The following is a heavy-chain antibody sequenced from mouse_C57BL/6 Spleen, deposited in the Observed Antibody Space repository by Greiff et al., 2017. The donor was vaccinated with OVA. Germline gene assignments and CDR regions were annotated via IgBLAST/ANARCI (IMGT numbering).Heavy chain of an antibody. CDR1: GYSFTSYY. CDR2: IYPGSGNT. J-gene: IGHJ4*01. Sequence: QVQLKQSGPELVKPGASVKISCKASGYSFTSYYIHWVKQRPGQGLEWIGWIYPGSGNTKYNEKFKGKATLTADTSSSTAYMQLSSLTSEDSAVYYCARCDYDDEYAMDYWGQGTSVTVSS. D-gene: IGHD2-4*01. V-gene: IGHV1-66*01. CDR3: ARCDYDDEYAMDY.